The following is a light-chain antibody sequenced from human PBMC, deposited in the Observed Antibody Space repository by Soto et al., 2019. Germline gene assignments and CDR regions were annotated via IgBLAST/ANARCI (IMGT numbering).Light chain of an antibody. J-gene: IGKJ5*01. Sequence: EIVMTQSPATLSVSPGERATLSCRASQSVSSNLAWYQQKPGQAPRLLIYGASTRTTGIPARFSGSGSGTEFTLTLSSLQSEDFAVYYCQQYNNWPPITFVQGTRLEIK. CDR3: QQYNNWPPIT. V-gene: IGKV3-15*01. CDR1: QSVSSN. CDR2: GAS.